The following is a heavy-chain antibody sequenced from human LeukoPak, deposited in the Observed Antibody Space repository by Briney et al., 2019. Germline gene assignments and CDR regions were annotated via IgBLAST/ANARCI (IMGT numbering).Heavy chain of an antibody. CDR2: ISYDGSNK. J-gene: IGHJ4*02. CDR1: GFTFSSYA. Sequence: GRSLRLSCAASGFTFSSYAMHWVRQAPGKGLEWVAVISYDGSNKYYADSVKGRFTISRDTSKNTLHLQMNSLRAEDTAVYYCARAAHRGFSFDYWGQGTLVTVSS. CDR3: ARAAHRGFSFDY. V-gene: IGHV3-30*04. D-gene: IGHD3-10*01.